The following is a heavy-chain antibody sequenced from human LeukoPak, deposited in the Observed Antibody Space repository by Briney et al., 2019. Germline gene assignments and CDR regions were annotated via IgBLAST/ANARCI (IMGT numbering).Heavy chain of an antibody. V-gene: IGHV4-59*01. J-gene: IGHJ4*02. CDR1: GGSIGIYY. CDR2: FHYSGGT. CDR3: ARGVDFGY. Sequence: SETLSLTCTVAGGSIGIYYLSWIRQTPEKGLEWIGYFHYSGGTNYNPSLKSRVTISVDTSKNHFSLNLSSVTAADTAVYYCARGVDFGYWGQGTLVTVSS.